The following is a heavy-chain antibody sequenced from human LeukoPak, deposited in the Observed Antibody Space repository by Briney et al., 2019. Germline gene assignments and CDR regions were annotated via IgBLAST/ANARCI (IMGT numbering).Heavy chain of an antibody. CDR3: ARDTITMVRGVNFY. V-gene: IGHV3-7*03. D-gene: IGHD3-10*01. J-gene: IGHJ4*02. CDR1: GFTFSSYW. Sequence: PGGSLRLSCAASGFTFSSYWMSWVRQAPGKRLEWVANIKQDGSEKYYVDSVKGRFTISRDNAKNSLYLQMNSLRAEDTAVYYCARDTITMVRGVNFYWGQGTLVTVSS. CDR2: IKQDGSEK.